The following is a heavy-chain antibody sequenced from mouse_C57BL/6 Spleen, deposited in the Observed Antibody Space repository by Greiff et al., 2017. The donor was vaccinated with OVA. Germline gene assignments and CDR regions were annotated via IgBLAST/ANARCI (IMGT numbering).Heavy chain of an antibody. D-gene: IGHD2-4*01. CDR1: GYTFTDYY. Sequence: EVQLQQSGPELVKPGASVKISCKASGYTFTDYYMNWVKQSHGKSLAWIGDINPNNGGTSYNQKFKGKATLTVDKSSSTAYMELRSLTSEDSAVYYCARSRDYDYDGGYFDVWGTGTTVTVSS. J-gene: IGHJ1*03. V-gene: IGHV1-26*01. CDR3: ARSRDYDYDGGYFDV. CDR2: INPNNGGT.